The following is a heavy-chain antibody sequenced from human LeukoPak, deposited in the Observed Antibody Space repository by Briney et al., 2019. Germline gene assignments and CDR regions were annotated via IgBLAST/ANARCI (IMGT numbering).Heavy chain of an antibody. V-gene: IGHV3-33*01. Sequence: GGSLRLSYAASGFTFSSYGMHWVRQAPGKGLEWVAVIWYDGSNKYYADSVKGRFTISRDNSKNTLYLQMNSLRAEDTAVYYCARDSRDTAMVGPDYWGQGTLVTVSS. CDR2: IWYDGSNK. CDR3: ARDSRDTAMVGPDY. CDR1: GFTFSSYG. D-gene: IGHD5-18*01. J-gene: IGHJ4*02.